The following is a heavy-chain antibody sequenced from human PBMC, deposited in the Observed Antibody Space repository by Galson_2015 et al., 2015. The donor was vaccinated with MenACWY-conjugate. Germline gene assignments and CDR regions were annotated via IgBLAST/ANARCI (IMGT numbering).Heavy chain of an antibody. CDR2: ICSGTRT. D-gene: IGHD3-16*01. CDR1: GFIVSTNC. Sequence: SLRLSCAASGFIVSTNCMSWVRQAPGKGLEWVSIICSGTRTFYADSVKGRFTISGDNSQNTVYLQMNSLRAEDTAMYYCARSGVGFGERWLDPWGQGTLVTVSS. CDR3: ARSGVGFGERWLDP. V-gene: IGHV3-53*01. J-gene: IGHJ5*02.